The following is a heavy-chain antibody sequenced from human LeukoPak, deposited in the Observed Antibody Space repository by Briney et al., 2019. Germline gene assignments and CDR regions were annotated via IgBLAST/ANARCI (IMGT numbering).Heavy chain of an antibody. CDR1: GFTFSSYA. CDR2: ISGSGGST. J-gene: IGHJ4*02. Sequence: QAGGSLRLSCAASGFTFSSYAMSWVRQAPGKGLEWVSTISGSGGSTYYADSVKGRFTISRDNSKNTLYLQMNSLRAEDTAVYYCARDEVCWVGYCSSTSFIDWGQGTLVTVSS. D-gene: IGHD2-2*01. V-gene: IGHV3-23*01. CDR3: ARDEVCWVGYCSSTSFID.